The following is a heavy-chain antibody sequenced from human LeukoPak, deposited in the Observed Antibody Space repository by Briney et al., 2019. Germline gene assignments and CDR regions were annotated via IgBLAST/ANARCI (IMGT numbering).Heavy chain of an antibody. CDR2: ISYDGSNK. CDR3: ARVPKHGIAAPTNYYYYYMDV. CDR1: GFTFSSYA. Sequence: GGSLRLSCAASGFTFSSYAMHWVRQAPGKGLEWVAVISYDGSNKYHADSVKGRFTISRDNAKNSLYLQMNSLRAEDTAVYYCARVPKHGIAAPTNYYYYYMDVWGKGTTVTVSS. D-gene: IGHD6-6*01. V-gene: IGHV3-30*04. J-gene: IGHJ6*03.